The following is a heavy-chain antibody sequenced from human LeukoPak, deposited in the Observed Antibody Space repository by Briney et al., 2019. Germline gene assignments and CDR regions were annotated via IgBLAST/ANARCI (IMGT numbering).Heavy chain of an antibody. D-gene: IGHD3-10*01. CDR2: ISYDGSNK. J-gene: IGHJ6*02. Sequence: GGSLRLSCAASGFTFSSYGMHWVRQAPGKGLEWVAVISYDGSNKYYADSVKGRFTISRDNSKNTLYLQMNSLRAEDTAVYYCARVSGTIRVWPQPFGDGMDVWGQGTTVTVSS. CDR1: GFTFSSYG. CDR3: ARVSGTIRVWPQPFGDGMDV. V-gene: IGHV3-30*03.